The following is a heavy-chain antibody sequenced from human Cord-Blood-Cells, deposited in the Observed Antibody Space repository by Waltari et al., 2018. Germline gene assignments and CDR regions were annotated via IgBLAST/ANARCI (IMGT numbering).Heavy chain of an antibody. Sequence: QVQLVQSGAEVKKPGASVKVPCKVSGYTLTDLSMPWVRQAPGKGLEWMGGFDPEDGETIYAQKFQGRVTMTEDTSTDTAYMELSSLRSEDTAVYYCATEQRYCSSTSCYGWFDPWGQGTLVTVSS. CDR2: FDPEDGET. V-gene: IGHV1-24*01. CDR3: ATEQRYCSSTSCYGWFDP. J-gene: IGHJ5*02. D-gene: IGHD2-2*01. CDR1: GYTLTDLS.